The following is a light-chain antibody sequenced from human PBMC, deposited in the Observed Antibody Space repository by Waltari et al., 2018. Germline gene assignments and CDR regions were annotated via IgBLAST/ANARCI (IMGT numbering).Light chain of an antibody. J-gene: IGKJ3*01. CDR2: DAS. V-gene: IGKV3-11*01. CDR3: QQRSNVLFA. CDR1: QSVSSF. Sequence: EVVLTQSPATLSLSPGERATLSCRASQSVSSFLAWYQQKPGQAPRLLFYDASNRATGIPARFSGSGSGTDFTLTISSLEPEDFAVYYCQQRSNVLFAFGPGTKVDFK.